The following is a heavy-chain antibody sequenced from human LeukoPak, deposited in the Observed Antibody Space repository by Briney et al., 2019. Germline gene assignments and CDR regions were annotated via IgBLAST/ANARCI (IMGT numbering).Heavy chain of an antibody. V-gene: IGHV4-59*01. D-gene: IGHD3-9*01. CDR1: GGSFSGYY. CDR2: IYYSGST. J-gene: IGHJ4*02. Sequence: PSETLSLTCAVYGGSFSGYYWSRIRQPPGKGLEWIGYIYYSGSTNYNPSLKSRVTISVDTSKNQFSLKLSSVTAADTAVYYCARARGYYDIPYFDYWGQGTLVTVSS. CDR3: ARARGYYDIPYFDY.